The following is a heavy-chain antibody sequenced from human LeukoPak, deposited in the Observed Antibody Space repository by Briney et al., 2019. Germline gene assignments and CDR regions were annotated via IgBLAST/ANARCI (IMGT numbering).Heavy chain of an antibody. CDR3: ARSSNYAQAVHSFDI. Sequence: SETLSLTCTVSGYSITSGYYWGWIRQSPGKGLEWLGSRYHSGSTYCNLSLKSRVTFSVDTSKNQISLKLSSVTAADTAIYYCARSSNYAQAVHSFDIWGRGTVVTVSS. CDR2: RYHSGST. D-gene: IGHD4/OR15-4a*01. J-gene: IGHJ3*02. V-gene: IGHV4-38-2*02. CDR1: GYSITSGYY.